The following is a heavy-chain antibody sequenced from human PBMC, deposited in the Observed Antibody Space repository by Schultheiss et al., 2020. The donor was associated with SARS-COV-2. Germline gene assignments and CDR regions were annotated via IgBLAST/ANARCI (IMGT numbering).Heavy chain of an antibody. CDR3: AKDMGRGDYDYYGMDV. CDR1: GFTFSDYY. J-gene: IGHJ6*02. D-gene: IGHD3-16*01. Sequence: GGSLRLSCAASGFTFSDYYMSWIRQAPGKGLEWVSLISWDGGSTYYADSVKGRFTISRDNSKNSLYLQMNSLRAEDTALYYCAKDMGRGDYDYYGMDVWGQGTTVTVSS. CDR2: ISWDGGST. V-gene: IGHV3-43D*04.